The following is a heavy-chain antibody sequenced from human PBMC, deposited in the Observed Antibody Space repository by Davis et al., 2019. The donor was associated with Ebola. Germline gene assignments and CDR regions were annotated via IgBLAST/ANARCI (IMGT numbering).Heavy chain of an antibody. D-gene: IGHD2-2*01. V-gene: IGHV3-48*03. CDR3: AKESGEYCSSTSCFQWTSMDV. CDR2: ISSSGSTI. Sequence: GESLKISCAASGFTFSSYEMNWVRQAPGKGLEWASYISSSGSTIYYADSVKGRFTISRDNSKNTLYLQMNSLRAEDTAVYYCAKESGEYCSSTSCFQWTSMDVWGQGTTVTVSS. CDR1: GFTFSSYE. J-gene: IGHJ6*02.